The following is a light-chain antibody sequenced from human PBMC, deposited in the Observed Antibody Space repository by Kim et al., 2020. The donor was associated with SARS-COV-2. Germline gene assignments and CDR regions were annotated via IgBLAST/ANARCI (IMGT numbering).Light chain of an antibody. V-gene: IGLV2-14*03. Sequence: QSALTQPATVSGSPGQSITISCTGTSSDVGRYNFVSWYQQHPGKVPQLMIYDVNKRPSGVSSRFSGSKSGNTASLTISGLQAEDESDYYCLSYTSSDVWLFGGGTQLTFL. J-gene: IGLJ3*02. CDR3: LSYTSSDVWL. CDR1: SSDVGRYNF. CDR2: DVN.